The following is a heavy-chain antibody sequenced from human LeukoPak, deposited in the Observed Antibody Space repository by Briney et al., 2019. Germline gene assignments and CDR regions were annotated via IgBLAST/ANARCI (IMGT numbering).Heavy chain of an antibody. J-gene: IGHJ4*02. CDR3: AKEDQDTSGWYLFPAGKHLFDS. V-gene: IGHV3-30*02. D-gene: IGHD6-19*01. CDR2: IWYDGSNL. CDR1: GFTFSSYG. Sequence: PGGSLRLSCAASGFTFSSYGMHWVRQAPGKGLEWVAVIWYDGSNLYYADSMKGRFTISRDNSENTLYLQMNSLRAEDTAVYFCAKEDQDTSGWYLFPAGKHLFDSWGQGTPVTVSS.